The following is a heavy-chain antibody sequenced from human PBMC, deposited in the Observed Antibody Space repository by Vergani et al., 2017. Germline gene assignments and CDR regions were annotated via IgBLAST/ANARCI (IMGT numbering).Heavy chain of an antibody. CDR2: INPNSGGT. J-gene: IGHJ6*02. CDR3: ARGAYCGDYAYYYGMDV. CDR1: GYTFTGYY. Sequence: QVQLVQSGAEVKKPGASVKVSCKASGYTFTGYYMHWVRQAPGQGLEWMGWINPNSGGTNYAQKFQGRVTMTRDTSISTAYMELSRLRSDDTAVYYCARGAYCGDYAYYYGMDVWGQGTTVTVSS. V-gene: IGHV1-2*02. D-gene: IGHD4-17*01.